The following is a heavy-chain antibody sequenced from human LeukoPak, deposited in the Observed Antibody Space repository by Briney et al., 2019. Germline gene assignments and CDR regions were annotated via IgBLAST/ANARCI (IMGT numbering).Heavy chain of an antibody. CDR2: INSSGGGR. V-gene: IGHV3-23*01. CDR1: GFTFSIDV. J-gene: IGHJ4*02. D-gene: IGHD6-19*01. Sequence: PGGSLRLSCAASGFTFSIDVMSCGRAAPGGGVEWGSPINSSGGGRYYADSVKGRFTLSRDNSKNTLYLQMSSLRADDTAVYYCARDGSDWSKTFDYWGQGPLVTVSS. CDR3: ARDGSDWSKTFDY.